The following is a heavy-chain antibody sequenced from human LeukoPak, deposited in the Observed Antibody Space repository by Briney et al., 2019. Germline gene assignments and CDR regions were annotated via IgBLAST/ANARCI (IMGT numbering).Heavy chain of an antibody. V-gene: IGHV4-39*07. J-gene: IGHJ6*03. CDR3: ARDRRGYSYGFSPIYYMDV. CDR2: IYYSGST. D-gene: IGHD5-18*01. Sequence: SETLSLTCVVSGGSISSSSYYWGWIRQPPGKGLEWIGSIYYSGSTYYNPSLKSRVTISVDTSKNQFSLKLSSVTAADTAVYYCARDRRGYSYGFSPIYYMDVWGKGTTVTVSS. CDR1: GGSISSSSYY.